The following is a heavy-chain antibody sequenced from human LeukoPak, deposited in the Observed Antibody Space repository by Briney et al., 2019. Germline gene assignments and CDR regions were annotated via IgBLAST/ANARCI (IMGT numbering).Heavy chain of an antibody. CDR3: ARGRSGSYYHFDY. CDR1: GGSISSLY. D-gene: IGHD3-10*01. Sequence: PSETLSLTCSVSGGSISSLYWSWIRQPPGKGLEWIGYIYYTGSTNYNPSLKSRVTMFVDMSKNQFSLKLSSVTAADTAVYHCARGRSGSYYHFDYWGQGTLVTVSS. V-gene: IGHV4-59*08. CDR2: IYYTGST. J-gene: IGHJ4*02.